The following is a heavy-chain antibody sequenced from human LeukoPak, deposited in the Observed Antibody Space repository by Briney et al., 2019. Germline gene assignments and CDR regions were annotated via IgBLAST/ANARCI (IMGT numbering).Heavy chain of an antibody. CDR3: ARGDFWTGYRYFYGLGV. V-gene: IGHV3-7*01. D-gene: IGHD3/OR15-3a*01. Sequence: GGSLRLSCAGSGFIFSGYWMTWVRQAPGKGLEWVANIKEDGGKKSYVDFVKGRFTISRDNAKDSLYLQMNTMRVEDTGIYYCARGDFWTGYRYFYGLGVWGQGTTVTVSS. CDR2: IKEDGGKK. CDR1: GFIFSGYW. J-gene: IGHJ6*02.